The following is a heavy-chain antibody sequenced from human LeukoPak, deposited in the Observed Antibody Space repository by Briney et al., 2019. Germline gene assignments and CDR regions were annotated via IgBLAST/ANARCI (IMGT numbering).Heavy chain of an antibody. CDR3: ARADSSGWHNYFDY. J-gene: IGHJ4*02. V-gene: IGHV4-31*03. CDR2: IYYSGTT. CDR1: GGSISSGDFY. Sequence: PSETLSLTCTVSGGSISSGDFYWSWIRQHPGKGLEWIGYIYYSGTTYYSPSLKSRVTISLDTTKNQFSLKLSSVTAADTAVYYCARADSSGWHNYFDYWGQGTLVTVSS. D-gene: IGHD6-19*01.